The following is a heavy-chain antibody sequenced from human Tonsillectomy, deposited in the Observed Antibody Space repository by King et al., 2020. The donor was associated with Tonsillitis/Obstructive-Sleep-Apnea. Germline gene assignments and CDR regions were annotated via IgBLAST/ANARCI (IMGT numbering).Heavy chain of an antibody. CDR1: GYTFTSYG. Sequence: QLVQSGAEVKKPGASVKVSCKASGYTFTSYGITWVRQAPGLGLEWMGWISAYIGETKYGQKFQGRVAMTTDTSTSTAYMELRSLRSDDTAVYYCARDYCSGGRCYSEWSDPWGQGTLVTVSS. CDR3: ARDYCSGGRCYSEWSDP. D-gene: IGHD2-15*01. CDR2: ISAYIGET. J-gene: IGHJ5*02. V-gene: IGHV1-18*01.